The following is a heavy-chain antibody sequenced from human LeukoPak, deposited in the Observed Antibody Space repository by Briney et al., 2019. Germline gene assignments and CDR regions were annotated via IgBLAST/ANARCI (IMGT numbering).Heavy chain of an antibody. Sequence: GGSLRLSCTTYGFTFGDYAMSWVRQAPGKGLEWVAVISHDGNWQNYADSVKGRFTISRDDSKNTLYLQMSSLRADDTAIYYCARDVTIGAAKYFDDWGQGTLVTVSS. V-gene: IGHV3-30*04. CDR3: ARDVTIGAAKYFDD. J-gene: IGHJ4*02. CDR2: ISHDGNWQ. D-gene: IGHD4-17*01. CDR1: GFTFGDYA.